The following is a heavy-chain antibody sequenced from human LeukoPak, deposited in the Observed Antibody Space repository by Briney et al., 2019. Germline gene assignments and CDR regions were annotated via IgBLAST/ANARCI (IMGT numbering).Heavy chain of an antibody. CDR3: ARTGLGLYSFDY. CDR2: ISGSGGST. V-gene: IGHV3-23*01. D-gene: IGHD3/OR15-3a*01. Sequence: GGSLRLSCAASGFTFSSYGMSWVRQAPGKGLEWVSAISGSGGSTYYADSVKGRFTISRDNAKNSVYLQMNSLRLEDTAVYYCARTGLGLYSFDYWGRGTLVTVSS. J-gene: IGHJ4*02. CDR1: GFTFSSYG.